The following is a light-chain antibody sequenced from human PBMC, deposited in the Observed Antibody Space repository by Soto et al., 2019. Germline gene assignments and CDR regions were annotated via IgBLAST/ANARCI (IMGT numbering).Light chain of an antibody. CDR1: HSVSTR. CDR3: QHYTNWPLT. CDR2: DAS. J-gene: IGKJ4*01. V-gene: IGKV3-15*01. Sequence: EILMTQSPATLSVSPGERATLSCRASHSVSTRLAWYQQKPGQAPRLLIYDASTRATGLPARFSGSGSGTDFTLTISSLQSEDFAVYYCQHYTNWPLTFGGGTKV.